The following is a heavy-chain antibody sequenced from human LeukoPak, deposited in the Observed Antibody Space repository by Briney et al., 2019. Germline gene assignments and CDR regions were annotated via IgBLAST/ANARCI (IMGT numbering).Heavy chain of an antibody. D-gene: IGHD3/OR15-3a*01. CDR2: ISHDGSNK. Sequence: PGGSLRLSCEASGFTFSTFAMIWVRQAPGKGLEWVAVISHDGSNKYNADSVKGRFTISRDNSKNTLHLQMNSLRAEDTAVYYCARDSGFSGTQRGEYWGQGTLVTVSS. V-gene: IGHV3-30*04. CDR3: ARDSGFSGTQRGEY. J-gene: IGHJ4*02. CDR1: GFTFSTFA.